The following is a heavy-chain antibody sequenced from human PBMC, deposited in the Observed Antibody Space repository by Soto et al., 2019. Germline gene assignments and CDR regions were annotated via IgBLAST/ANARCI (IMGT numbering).Heavy chain of an antibody. D-gene: IGHD6-19*01. CDR1: GFTFSSYA. CDR2: ISGSGGST. CDR3: AKVTSELRYSSGWYVY. V-gene: IGHV3-23*01. J-gene: IGHJ4*02. Sequence: GGSLRLSCAASGFTFSSYAMSWVRQAPGKGLEWVSAISGSGGSTYYADSVKGRFTISRDNSKNTLYLQMNSLRAEDTAVYYCAKVTSELRYSSGWYVYWGQGTLVTVSS.